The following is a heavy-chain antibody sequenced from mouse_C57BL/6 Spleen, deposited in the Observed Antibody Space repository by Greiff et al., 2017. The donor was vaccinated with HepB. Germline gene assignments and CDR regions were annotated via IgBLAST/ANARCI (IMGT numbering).Heavy chain of an antibody. J-gene: IGHJ4*01. D-gene: IGHD2-4*01. Sequence: VQLVESGPGLVQPSQSLSITCTVSGFSLTSYGVHWVRQSPGKGLEWLGVIWRGGSTDYNAAFMSRLSISKDNSKSQVFFKMNSLQADDTAIYYCAKGGDYPGYYYAMDYWGQGTSVTVSS. CDR3: AKGGDYPGYYYAMDY. CDR1: GFSLTSYG. CDR2: IWRGGST. V-gene: IGHV2-5*01.